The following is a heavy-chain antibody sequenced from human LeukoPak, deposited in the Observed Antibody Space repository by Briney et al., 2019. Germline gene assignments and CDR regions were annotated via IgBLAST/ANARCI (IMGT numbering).Heavy chain of an antibody. V-gene: IGHV4-30-2*01. CDR3: ARTNSGYDWSSDY. J-gene: IGHJ4*02. CDR1: GGSISSGGYS. Sequence: SETLSLTCAVSGGSISSGGYSWSWIRQPPGKGLEWIGYIYQSGSTYYNPSLKSRVTISVDRSKNQFSLKLSSVTAADTAVSYCARTNSGYDWSSDYWGQGTLVTVSS. CDR2: IYQSGST. D-gene: IGHD5-12*01.